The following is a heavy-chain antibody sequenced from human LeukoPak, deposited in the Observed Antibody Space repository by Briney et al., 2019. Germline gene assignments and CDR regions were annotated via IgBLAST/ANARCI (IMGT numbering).Heavy chain of an antibody. Sequence: SVKLSCKASGGTFSSYAISWVRQSPGQGLEWRGGIIPIFGTANYAQKFQGRVTSTADKSTSTAYMELSSLRSEDTAVYSCARHGDYDLLTGCYKGFDSWGQGTLVTVSS. CDR3: ARHGDYDLLTGCYKGFDS. J-gene: IGHJ4*02. V-gene: IGHV1-69*06. CDR1: GGTFSSYA. CDR2: IIPIFGTA. D-gene: IGHD3-9*01.